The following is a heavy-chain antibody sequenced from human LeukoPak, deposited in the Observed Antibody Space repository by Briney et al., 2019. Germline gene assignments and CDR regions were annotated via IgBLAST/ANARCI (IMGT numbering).Heavy chain of an antibody. CDR3: ARVQSTYGDYAYYFDY. J-gene: IGHJ4*02. V-gene: IGHV4-39*07. CDR2: LSPSGGT. Sequence: SETLSLTCLVLGDSITSASHYWGWIRQPPGKGLEWLGSLSPSGGTYHNPSLKSRVSTSLDTSKNQFSLRLTSVTAADTAVYYCARVQSTYGDYAYYFDYWGQGTLVTVSS. D-gene: IGHD4-17*01. CDR1: GDSITSASHY.